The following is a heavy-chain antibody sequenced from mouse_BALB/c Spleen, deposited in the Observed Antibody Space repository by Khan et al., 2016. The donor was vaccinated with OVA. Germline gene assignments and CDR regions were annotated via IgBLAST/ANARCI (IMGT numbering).Heavy chain of an antibody. D-gene: IGHD1-1*01. CDR1: GFTFSTYA. J-gene: IGHJ3*01. CDR3: ARHNYGPFAY. CDR2: ISSGGDYT. Sequence: EVELVESGGGLVKPGGPLKLSCTTSGFTFSTYAMSWVRQTPEKRLEWVATISSGGDYTYYPDSVKGRFTISRDNAKSTLYLQMSSLRSEETAMYYCARHNYGPFAYWGQGTLVTVSA. V-gene: IGHV5-9-3*01.